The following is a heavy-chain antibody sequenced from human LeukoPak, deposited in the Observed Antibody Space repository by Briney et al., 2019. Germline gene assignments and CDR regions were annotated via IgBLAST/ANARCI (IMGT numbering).Heavy chain of an antibody. CDR3: ASRLSGSYYLDY. CDR1: GGSISSSSYY. D-gene: IGHD1-26*01. J-gene: IGHJ4*02. CDR2: IYYSGST. V-gene: IGHV4-39*01. Sequence: SETLSLTCTVSGGSISSSSYYWGWIRQPPGKGLEWIESIYYSGSTYYNPSLKSRVTISVDTSKNQFSLKLSSVTAADTAVYYCASRLSGSYYLDYWGRGTLVTVSS.